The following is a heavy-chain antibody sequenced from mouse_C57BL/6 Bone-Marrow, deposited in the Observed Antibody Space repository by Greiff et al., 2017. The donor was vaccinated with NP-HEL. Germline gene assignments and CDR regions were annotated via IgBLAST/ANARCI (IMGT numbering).Heavy chain of an antibody. Sequence: EVQLQQSGAELVRPGASVKLSCTASGFNIKDDYMHWVKQRPEQGLEWIGWIDPENGDTEYASKFQGKATITADTSSNTAYLQLSSLTSEDTAVYYCTTERDYYGSSPYYAMDYWGQGTSVTVSS. CDR1: GFNIKDDY. V-gene: IGHV14-4*01. J-gene: IGHJ4*01. D-gene: IGHD1-1*01. CDR2: IDPENGDT. CDR3: TTERDYYGSSPYYAMDY.